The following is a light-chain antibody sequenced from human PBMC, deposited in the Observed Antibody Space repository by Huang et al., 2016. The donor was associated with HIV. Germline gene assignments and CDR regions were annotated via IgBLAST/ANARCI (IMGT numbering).Light chain of an antibody. CDR2: DAS. V-gene: IGKV1-33*01. CDR3: QHYDNLPLT. Sequence: DIQMTQSPSSLSASVGDRVTITCQASQDISSYLIWYQQKPGKAPKLLIYDASNLETGVPSRCSGSGSGTDFTFTISSLQPEDIATYYCQHYDNLPLTFGGGTKVEIK. CDR1: QDISSY. J-gene: IGKJ4*01.